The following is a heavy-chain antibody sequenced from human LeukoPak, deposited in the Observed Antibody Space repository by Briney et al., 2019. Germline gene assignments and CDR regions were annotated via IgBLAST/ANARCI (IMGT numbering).Heavy chain of an antibody. V-gene: IGHV3-30*02. CDR3: AKDYLSYCSSTSCYPLFDP. CDR1: GYTFSSYG. D-gene: IGHD2-2*01. Sequence: GGSLRLSCAASGYTFSSYGMHWVRQAPGKGLEWVAFIRYDGSNKYYADSVKGRFTISRDNSKNTLYLQMNSLRAEDTAVYYCAKDYLSYCSSTSCYPLFDPWGQGTLVTVSS. CDR2: IRYDGSNK. J-gene: IGHJ5*02.